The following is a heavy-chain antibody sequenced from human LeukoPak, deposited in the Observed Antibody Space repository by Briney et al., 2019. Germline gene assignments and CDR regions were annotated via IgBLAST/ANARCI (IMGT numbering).Heavy chain of an antibody. CDR3: ARDPATGTTNDPTMGY. CDR1: GFAFSTYG. J-gene: IGHJ4*02. CDR2: ISSSRSTI. Sequence: PGGSLRLSCAASGFAFSTYGMNWVRQAPGKGLEWVSYISSSRSTIFYADSVKGRFTISRDNAKNSLYLQMNSLRAEDTAVYYCARDPATGTTNDPTMGYWGQGTLVTVSS. V-gene: IGHV3-48*01. D-gene: IGHD1-1*01.